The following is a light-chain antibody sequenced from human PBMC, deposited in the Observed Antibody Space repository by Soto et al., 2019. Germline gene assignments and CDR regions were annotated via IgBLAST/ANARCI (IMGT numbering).Light chain of an antibody. CDR1: LSISNS. V-gene: IGKV3-11*01. CDR2: EAS. CDR3: QQRGEWPPGAT. J-gene: IGKJ5*01. Sequence: EIVMTPSPATLSVSPVERATLSCRASLSISNSLAWYQQKPGQAPRLLIYEASNRATGIPARFSGSGSGTDFTLTISSLEPEDFAVYYCQQRGEWPPGATFGQGTRLEIK.